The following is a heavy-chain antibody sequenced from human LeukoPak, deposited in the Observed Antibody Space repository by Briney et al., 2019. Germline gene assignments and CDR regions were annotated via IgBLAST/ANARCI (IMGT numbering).Heavy chain of an antibody. Sequence: PGGSLRLSCAVSGFTVSANCMSWVRQAPGKGLEWVSTIYSGGSTYYTDSVKGRFTVSRDNSRNTLYLQMNSLRAEDTAVYYCASHKAYRAFDIWGQGTMVTVSS. V-gene: IGHV3-66*02. CDR3: ASHKAYRAFDI. J-gene: IGHJ3*02. CDR2: IYSGGST. D-gene: IGHD3-16*01. CDR1: GFTVSANC.